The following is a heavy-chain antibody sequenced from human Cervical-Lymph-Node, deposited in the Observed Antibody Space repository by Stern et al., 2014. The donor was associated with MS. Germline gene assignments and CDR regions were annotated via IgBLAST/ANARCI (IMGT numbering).Heavy chain of an antibody. D-gene: IGHD1-26*01. J-gene: IGHJ6*04. Sequence: VQLVGSGAEVKKPGASVKGSCKNSGYTLTAYYMHWVRQAPGQGLEWMGRLNRNSGGTDYAQKFQGRVTMTRDTSISTAYMELSRLRSDDTAIYYCARERGWDYSMDVWGKGTTVTVSS. CDR1: GYTLTAYY. V-gene: IGHV1-2*06. CDR2: LNRNSGGT. CDR3: ARERGWDYSMDV.